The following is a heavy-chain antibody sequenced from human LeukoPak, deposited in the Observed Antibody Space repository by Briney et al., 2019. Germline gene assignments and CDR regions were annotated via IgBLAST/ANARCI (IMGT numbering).Heavy chain of an antibody. V-gene: IGHV4-59*01. CDR2: ISDIGSI. Sequence: SETLSLTCTVSGGSISSYYWSWIRQPPGKGLEWIAYISDIGSINYNPSLKSRVTISVDTSKNQFSLKLSSVTAADTAVYYCAREGSGSYGWYNWFDPWGQGTLVTVSS. CDR1: GGSISSYY. D-gene: IGHD3-10*01. CDR3: AREGSGSYGWYNWFDP. J-gene: IGHJ5*02.